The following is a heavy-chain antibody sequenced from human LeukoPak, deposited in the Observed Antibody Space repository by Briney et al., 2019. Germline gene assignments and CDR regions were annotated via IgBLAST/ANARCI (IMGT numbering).Heavy chain of an antibody. CDR3: ARDRDYGDYVPITSFDY. CDR2: ISYDGSNK. CDR1: GFTFSSYW. D-gene: IGHD4-17*01. J-gene: IGHJ4*02. V-gene: IGHV3-30*03. Sequence: GGSLRLSCAASGFTFSSYWMNWVRQAPGKGLEWVAVISYDGSNKYYADSVKGRFTISRDNSKNTLYLQMNSLRAEDTAVYYCARDRDYGDYVPITSFDYWGQGTLVTVSS.